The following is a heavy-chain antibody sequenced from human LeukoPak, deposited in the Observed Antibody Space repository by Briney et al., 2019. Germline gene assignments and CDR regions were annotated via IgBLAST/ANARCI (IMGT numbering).Heavy chain of an antibody. CDR1: GGSISSYY. D-gene: IGHD5-12*01. CDR3: ARGMAAAYDYNWFDP. CDR2: ISASGST. Sequence: SETLSLTCTVSGGSISSYYWSWIRQPAGKGLEWIGRISASGSTRYNPSLKSQLTMSVDTSKNQLFLKMTSVTAADTAVYFCARGMAAAYDYNWFDPWGQGTLVIVSS. J-gene: IGHJ5*02. V-gene: IGHV4-4*07.